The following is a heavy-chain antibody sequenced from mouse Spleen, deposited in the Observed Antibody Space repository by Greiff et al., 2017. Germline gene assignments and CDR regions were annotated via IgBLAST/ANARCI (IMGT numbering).Heavy chain of an antibody. CDR1: GYTFTDYN. CDR2: INPNNGGT. CDR3: ARSPLVRRGGLDY. V-gene: IGHV1-18*01. D-gene: IGHD2-14*01. Sequence: VQLQQSGPELVKPGASVKIPCKASGYTFTDYNMDWVKQSHGKSLEWIGDINPNNGGTIYNQKFKGKATLTVDKSSSTAYMELRSLTSEDTAVYYCARSPLVRRGGLDYWGQGTTLTVSS. J-gene: IGHJ2*01.